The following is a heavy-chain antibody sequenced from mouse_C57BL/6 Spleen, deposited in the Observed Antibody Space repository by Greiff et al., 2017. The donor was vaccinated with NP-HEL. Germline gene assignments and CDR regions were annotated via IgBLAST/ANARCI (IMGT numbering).Heavy chain of an antibody. CDR3: AREGAWLKAWFAY. CDR1: GYTFTDYY. D-gene: IGHD2-2*01. J-gene: IGHJ3*01. CDR2: INPNNGGT. V-gene: IGHV1-26*01. Sequence: EVQLQQSGPELVKPGASVKISCKASGYTFTDYYMNWVKQSHGKSLEWIGDINPNNGGTSYNQKFKGKATLTVDKSSSTAYMELRSLTSEDSAVYYCAREGAWLKAWFAYWGQGTLVTVSA.